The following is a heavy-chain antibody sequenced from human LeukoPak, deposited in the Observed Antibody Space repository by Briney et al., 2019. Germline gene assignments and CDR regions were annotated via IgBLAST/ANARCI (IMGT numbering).Heavy chain of an antibody. CDR1: GFTFSSYS. J-gene: IGHJ6*03. D-gene: IGHD5-18*01. Sequence: GGSLRLSCAASGFTFSSYSMNWVRQAPGEGLEWVSSISSSSSYIYYADSVKGRFTISRDNAKNSLYLQMNSLRAEDTAVYYCARDLPFHGYGAYYYYYMDVWGKGTTVTVSS. CDR3: ARDLPFHGYGAYYYYYMDV. V-gene: IGHV3-21*01. CDR2: ISSSSSYI.